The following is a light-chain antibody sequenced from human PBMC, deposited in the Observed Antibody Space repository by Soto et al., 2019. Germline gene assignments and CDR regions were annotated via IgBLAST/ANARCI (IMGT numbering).Light chain of an antibody. CDR1: STDVGAYAF. Sequence: QSVLTQPASVSGSPGQSITISCTGTSTDVGAYAFVSWYQQHPGKAPKLMVYDVFNRPSGVSNRFSGSKSGSTASLTISGLQAEDDADYYCSSFTGSTSVVFGGGTKLTVL. CDR3: SSFTGSTSVV. V-gene: IGLV2-14*01. J-gene: IGLJ3*02. CDR2: DVF.